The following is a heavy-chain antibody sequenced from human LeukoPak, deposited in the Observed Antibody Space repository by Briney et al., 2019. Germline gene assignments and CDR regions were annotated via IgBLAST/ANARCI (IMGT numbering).Heavy chain of an antibody. CDR1: GFTFSSYA. CDR2: ISYDGSNK. J-gene: IGHJ4*02. CDR3: ARSVPDYTRFDY. Sequence: PGGSLRLSCAASGFTFSSYAMHWVRQAPGKGLEWVAVISYDGSNKYYADSVKGRFTISRDNSKNTLYLQMNSLRAEDTALYYCARSVPDYTRFDYWGQGTLVTVSS. D-gene: IGHD4-11*01. V-gene: IGHV3-30-3*01.